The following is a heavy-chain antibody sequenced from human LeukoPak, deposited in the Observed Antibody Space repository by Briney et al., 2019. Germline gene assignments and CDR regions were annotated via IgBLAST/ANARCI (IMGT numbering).Heavy chain of an antibody. CDR3: ATEVVGYGDVHYFDS. CDR2: FDPADGEP. J-gene: IGHJ4*02. D-gene: IGHD4-17*01. Sequence: ASVTVSYKISGYTLTEVSMHWVRQAPGKGLEWMGGFDPADGEPIYAQKFQGRVTMSEDTSTDTAYMDLSSLRSEDTAVYYCATEVVGYGDVHYFDSWGQGTLVTVSS. V-gene: IGHV1-24*01. CDR1: GYTLTEVS.